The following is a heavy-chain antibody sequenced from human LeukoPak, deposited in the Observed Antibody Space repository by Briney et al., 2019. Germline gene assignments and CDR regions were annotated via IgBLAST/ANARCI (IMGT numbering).Heavy chain of an antibody. CDR2: ISYDGGKK. Sequence: GGSLRLSCAASGFTFSSHDMHWVRQAPGKGLEWVAFISYDGGKKDYADSVKGRFTISRDNSRNTLYLQMNSLRAEDTAVYYCAKDYATTSENWFDPWGQGTLVTVSS. J-gene: IGHJ5*02. CDR1: GFTFSSHD. V-gene: IGHV3-30*18. CDR3: AKDYATTSENWFDP. D-gene: IGHD4-17*01.